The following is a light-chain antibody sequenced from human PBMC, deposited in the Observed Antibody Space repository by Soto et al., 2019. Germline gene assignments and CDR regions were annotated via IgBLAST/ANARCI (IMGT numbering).Light chain of an antibody. Sequence: EIVMTQSPVTLSVSPGERVTLSCRASQSVFSNLAWYQQRPGQAPRLLIYGASNRATGIPARFSGSGSGTEFTLTISSLQSEDFAVYYCQQCNSWPLTFGRGTKVEIK. CDR3: QQCNSWPLT. V-gene: IGKV3-15*01. CDR2: GAS. CDR1: QSVFSN. J-gene: IGKJ1*01.